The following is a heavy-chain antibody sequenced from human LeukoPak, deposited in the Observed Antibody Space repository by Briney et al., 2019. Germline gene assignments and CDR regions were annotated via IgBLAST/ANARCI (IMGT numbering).Heavy chain of an antibody. J-gene: IGHJ4*02. CDR3: ARGFAPAYNFGVFDY. Sequence: GGSLRLSCAGSGFIFSDFYMIWVRQAPGKGLEWVSLLYTGGETNYADSVKGRFTISRDNSKNTVSLQMNSLRVEDTAVYYCARGFAPAYNFGVFDYWGQGTLVTVSS. V-gene: IGHV3-53*01. CDR2: LYTGGET. CDR1: GFIFSDFY. D-gene: IGHD5-18*01.